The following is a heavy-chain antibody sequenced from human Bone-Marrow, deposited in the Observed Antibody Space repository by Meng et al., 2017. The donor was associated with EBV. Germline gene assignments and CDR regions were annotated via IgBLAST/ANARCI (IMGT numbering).Heavy chain of an antibody. V-gene: IGHV4-30-4*01. CDR2: IYYSGST. CDR3: ARHGAYGSGSTD. CDR1: AGLISSGGYY. Sequence: RLQESAPGLVTPPPSLSLTCAASAGLISSGGYYWSWIRQPPGKGLEWIGYIYYSGSTSYNPSLKSRVTISIDTSKNQVSLKLSSVTVADTAVYYCARHGAYGSGSTDWGQGTLVTVSS. D-gene: IGHD3-10*01. J-gene: IGHJ4*02.